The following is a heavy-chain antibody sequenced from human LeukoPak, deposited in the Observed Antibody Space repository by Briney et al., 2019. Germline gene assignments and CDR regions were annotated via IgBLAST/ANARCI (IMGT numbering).Heavy chain of an antibody. V-gene: IGHV3-48*01. D-gene: IGHD1-26*01. CDR1: GFTFSSYS. CDR2: ISSSSSTI. CDR3: ARGGSGSYSVYYYGMDV. J-gene: IGHJ6*02. Sequence: GGSLRLSCAASGFTFSSYSMNWVRQAPGKGLEWVSYISSSSSTIYYADSVKGRFTTSRDNAKNSLYLQMNSLRAEDTAVYYCARGGSGSYSVYYYGMDVWGQGTTVTVSS.